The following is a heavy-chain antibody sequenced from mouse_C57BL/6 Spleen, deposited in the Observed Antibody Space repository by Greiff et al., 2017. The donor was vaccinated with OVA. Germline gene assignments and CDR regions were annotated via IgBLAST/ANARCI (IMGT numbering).Heavy chain of an antibody. V-gene: IGHV1-80*01. CDR1: GYAFSSYW. Sequence: VQLQQSGAELVKPGASVKISCKASGYAFSSYWMNWVKQRPGKGLEWIGQIYPGDGDTNYNGKFKGKATLTADKSSSTAYMQLSSLTSEDSAVYFCARGGTYYAMDYWGQGTSVTVSS. CDR3: ARGGTYYAMDY. CDR2: IYPGDGDT. D-gene: IGHD3-3*01. J-gene: IGHJ4*01.